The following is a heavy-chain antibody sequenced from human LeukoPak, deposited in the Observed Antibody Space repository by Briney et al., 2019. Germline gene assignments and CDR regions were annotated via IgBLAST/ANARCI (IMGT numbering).Heavy chain of an antibody. D-gene: IGHD4-17*01. V-gene: IGHV1-2*02. CDR1: GYTFTGYY. CDR3: ARDMRRLSYYYYGMDV. J-gene: IGHJ6*02. Sequence: ASVKVSCKASGYTFTGYYMHWVRQAPGQGLEWMGWINPNGGGTNYAQKFQGRVTMTRDTSISTAYMELSRLRSDDTAVYYCARDMRRLSYYYYGMDVWGQGTTVTVSS. CDR2: INPNGGGT.